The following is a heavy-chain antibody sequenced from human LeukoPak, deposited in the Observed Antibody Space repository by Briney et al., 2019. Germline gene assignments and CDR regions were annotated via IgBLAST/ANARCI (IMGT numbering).Heavy chain of an antibody. Sequence: ASVKVSCKAFGYTFTSNYMHWVRQAPGQGPEWMGVISPSGGSTTYAQKFQGRVTMTRDTSISTAYMELSRLGSDDTAVYYCARGEGYCSSTSCSNWFDPWGQGTLVTVSS. V-gene: IGHV1-46*01. CDR3: ARGEGYCSSTSCSNWFDP. CDR1: GYTFTSNY. D-gene: IGHD2-2*01. CDR2: ISPSGGST. J-gene: IGHJ5*02.